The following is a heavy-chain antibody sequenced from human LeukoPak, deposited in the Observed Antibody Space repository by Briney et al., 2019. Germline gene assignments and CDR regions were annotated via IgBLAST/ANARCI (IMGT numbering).Heavy chain of an antibody. J-gene: IGHJ4*02. CDR1: GYSFTSYW. V-gene: IGHV5-51*01. CDR3: ARHLNYYGSGSYDY. D-gene: IGHD3-10*01. CDR2: IYPGGSDT. Sequence: GESLKISCKGSGYSFTSYWIGWVRQMPGKGLEWMGIIYPGGSDTRYSPSFQGQVTISADKSISTAHLQWSSLKASDTAMYYCARHLNYYGSGSYDYWGQGTLVTVSS.